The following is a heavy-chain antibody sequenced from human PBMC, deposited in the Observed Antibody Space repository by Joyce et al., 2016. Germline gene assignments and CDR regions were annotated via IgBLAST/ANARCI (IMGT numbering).Heavy chain of an antibody. CDR2: IYYRGDT. D-gene: IGHD1-26*01. CDR1: GGSINTGGYF. V-gene: IGHV4-31*03. J-gene: IGHJ5*02. Sequence: QLQLQESGPGLVKPSQTLSLTCSVSGGSINTGGYFWTWIRHHPGRGPEGIGHIYYRGDTDYNPSLKSRVNISIDTSKNQFSLKITSVTAVDTAIYYCARDPVGRGWFDPWGQGTLVTVSS. CDR3: ARDPVGRGWFDP.